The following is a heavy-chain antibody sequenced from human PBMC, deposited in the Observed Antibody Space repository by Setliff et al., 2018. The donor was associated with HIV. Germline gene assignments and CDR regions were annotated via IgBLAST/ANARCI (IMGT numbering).Heavy chain of an antibody. CDR2: ISSSGRT. CDR1: GGSISNYY. Sequence: PSETLSLTCTVSGGSISNYYWSWIRQPPGKGLEWIGCISSSGRTSYNPSLKSRVTMSLDTSKNQYSLKVNSVTAADTAVYYCARETSSSWFDYWGQGSLVTVSS. D-gene: IGHD6-13*01. CDR3: ARETSSSWFDY. V-gene: IGHV4-4*08. J-gene: IGHJ4*02.